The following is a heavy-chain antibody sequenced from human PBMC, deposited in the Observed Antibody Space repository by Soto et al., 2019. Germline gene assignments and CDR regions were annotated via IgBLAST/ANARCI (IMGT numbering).Heavy chain of an antibody. Sequence: ASVKVSCKASGYSFTGNSMHWVRQAPGQGLEWMGWISPNNGGTNYSQRFQGRVTMTRDTSASTAYMELNSLRSEDTAVYYCAVLEWLLEHDYYYYGMDVWGQGTTVTGSS. CDR2: ISPNNGGT. D-gene: IGHD3-3*01. J-gene: IGHJ6*02. V-gene: IGHV1-2*02. CDR3: AVLEWLLEHDYYYYGMDV. CDR1: GYSFTGNS.